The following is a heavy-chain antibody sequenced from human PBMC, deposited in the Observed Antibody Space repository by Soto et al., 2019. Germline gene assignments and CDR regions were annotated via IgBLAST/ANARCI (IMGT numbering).Heavy chain of an antibody. V-gene: IGHV3-23*01. CDR2: ISGSGGNT. Sequence: GGSLRLTSAASGFTFSSYAMTWVRQAPGKGLEWVSAISGSGGNTYYADSVKGRFTISRDNSKNTLYLQMNSLRAEDTAIYDCAKGPFEGWLQQVYFDYWGQGTLVTVSS. CDR3: AKGPFEGWLQQVYFDY. D-gene: IGHD5-18*01. J-gene: IGHJ4*02. CDR1: GFTFSSYA.